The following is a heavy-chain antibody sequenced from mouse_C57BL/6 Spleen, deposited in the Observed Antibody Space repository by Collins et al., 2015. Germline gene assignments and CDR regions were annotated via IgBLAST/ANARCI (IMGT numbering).Heavy chain of an antibody. CDR1: GFTFSSYG. D-gene: IGHD2-4*01. V-gene: IGHV5-6-3*01. Sequence: EVQLVESGGGLVQPGGSLKLSCAASGFTFSSYGMSWVRQTPDKRLELVATINSNGGSTYYPDSVKGRFTISRDNAKNTLYLQMSSLKSEDTAMYYCARDGRISYWYFDVWGAGTTVTVSS. CDR3: ARDGRISYWYFDV. CDR2: INSNGGST. J-gene: IGHJ1*01.